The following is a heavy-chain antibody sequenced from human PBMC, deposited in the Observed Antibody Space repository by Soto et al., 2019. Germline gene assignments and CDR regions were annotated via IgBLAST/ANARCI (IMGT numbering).Heavy chain of an antibody. J-gene: IGHJ4*02. V-gene: IGHV4-39*01. D-gene: IGHD2-21*01. Sequence: SETLSLTCTVSGGSISSSSYYWGWIRQPPGKGLEWIGSIYYSGSTYYNPSLKSRVTISVDTSKNQFSLKLSSVTAADTAVYYCARQDRTGGDCYVFDYWGQGTLVTVSS. CDR2: IYYSGST. CDR1: GGSISSSSYY. CDR3: ARQDRTGGDCYVFDY.